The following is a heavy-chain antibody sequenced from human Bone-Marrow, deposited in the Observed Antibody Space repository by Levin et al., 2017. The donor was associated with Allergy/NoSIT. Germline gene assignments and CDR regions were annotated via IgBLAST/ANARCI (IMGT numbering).Heavy chain of an antibody. V-gene: IGHV3-74*01. D-gene: IGHD1-1*01. CDR2: ISNDGSST. CDR1: GFTFSDYW. J-gene: IGHJ4*02. Sequence: ETLSLTCAASGFTFSDYWMHWVRQAPGKGLVWVSHISNDGSSTSYADSVKGRFTISRDNAKNTLYLQMNSLRAEDTAVYYCASEDRYPFDYWGQGTLVTVSS. CDR3: ASEDRYPFDY.